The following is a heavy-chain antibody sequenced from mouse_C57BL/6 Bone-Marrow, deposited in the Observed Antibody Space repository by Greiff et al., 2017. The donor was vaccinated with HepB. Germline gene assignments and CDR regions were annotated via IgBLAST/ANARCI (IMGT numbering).Heavy chain of an antibody. Sequence: VKLQQPGAELVKPGASVKLSCKASGYTFTSYWMHWVKQRPGQGLEWIGMIHPNSGSTNYNEKFKSKATLTVDKSSSTAYMQLSSLTSEDSAVYYCAMRDYGSSYWYFDVWGTGTTVTVSS. CDR1: GYTFTSYW. J-gene: IGHJ1*03. D-gene: IGHD1-1*01. V-gene: IGHV1-64*01. CDR3: AMRDYGSSYWYFDV. CDR2: IHPNSGST.